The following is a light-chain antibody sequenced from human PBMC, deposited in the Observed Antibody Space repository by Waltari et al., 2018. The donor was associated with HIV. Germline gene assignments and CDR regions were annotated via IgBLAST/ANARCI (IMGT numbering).Light chain of an antibody. J-gene: IGKJ3*01. V-gene: IGKV1-39*01. CDR3: QQSHTTPFT. CDR2: LAS. Sequence: DLQMTQSPSSLSASVGGRVSISCRASQSITKYLNWYQQKPGKAPRLLIFLASSLQKGVPSRFSGSGYGTDFTLTINSLQPEDFATYFCQQSHTTPFTFGPGTTVDVK. CDR1: QSITKY.